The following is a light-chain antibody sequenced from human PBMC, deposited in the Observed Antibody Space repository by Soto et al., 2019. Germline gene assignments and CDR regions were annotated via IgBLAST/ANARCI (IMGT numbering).Light chain of an antibody. V-gene: IGLV2-14*01. J-gene: IGLJ2*01. Sequence: QSALTQPASVSGSPGQSITISCTGTNSDVGAYNYVSWYQHHPGKAPKLLIYEVTNRPSGISNRFSGSKSGNTASLTISGLQPEDEAIYYCGSYTSSSTLVFGAGTKLTVL. CDR1: NSDVGAYNY. CDR2: EVT. CDR3: GSYTSSSTLV.